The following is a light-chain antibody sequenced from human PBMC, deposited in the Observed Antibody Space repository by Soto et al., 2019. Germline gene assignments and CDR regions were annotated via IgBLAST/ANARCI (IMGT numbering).Light chain of an antibody. CDR3: QQYNSYSFT. CDR1: QSISSW. J-gene: IGKJ4*01. Sequence: DIPMTPSPSPPSATVGDKVTIPCLASQSISSWLAWYQQKPGKAPKLLIYDASSLESGVPSRFSGSGSGTEFTLTISSLQPDDFATYYCQQYNSYSFTFGGGTKVDIK. V-gene: IGKV1-5*01. CDR2: DAS.